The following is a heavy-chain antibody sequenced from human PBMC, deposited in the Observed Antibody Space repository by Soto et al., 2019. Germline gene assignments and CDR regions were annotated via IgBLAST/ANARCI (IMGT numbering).Heavy chain of an antibody. CDR1: GFTLSSYA. V-gene: IGHV3-30-3*01. J-gene: IGHJ4*02. CDR3: ARRSSSWYFDY. CDR2: ISYDGSDK. Sequence: PGXSLRLSCAASGFTLSSYAMHWFRQAPGKGLEWVALISYDGSDKDYADSVKGRFTISRDNSRNTLFLQMNSLRAKDTAAYYCARRSSSWYFDYWGQGTLVTVSS. D-gene: IGHD6-13*01.